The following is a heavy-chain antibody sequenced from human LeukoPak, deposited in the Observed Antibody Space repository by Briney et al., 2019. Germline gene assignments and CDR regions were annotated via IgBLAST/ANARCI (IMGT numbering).Heavy chain of an antibody. CDR3: ARTGMYSSSWTDTYYFDY. Sequence: GESLKISRKGSGYNFATYWIGWVRQMPGKGLEWMGIIWPDDSDTKYSPSFQGQVTISADKSISTAYLQWSSLKASDTAMYYCARTGMYSSSWTDTYYFDYWGQGTLVTVSS. D-gene: IGHD6-13*01. J-gene: IGHJ4*02. CDR1: GYNFATYW. CDR2: IWPDDSDT. V-gene: IGHV5-51*01.